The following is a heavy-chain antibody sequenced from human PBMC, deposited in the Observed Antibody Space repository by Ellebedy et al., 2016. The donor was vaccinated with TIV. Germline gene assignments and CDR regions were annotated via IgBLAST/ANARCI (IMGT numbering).Heavy chain of an antibody. J-gene: IGHJ4*02. V-gene: IGHV3-30*03. CDR2: ISNDGNIK. CDR3: AITSARPEHFDY. Sequence: PGGSLRLSCAASGFTFSTYGLPWVRQAPGKGLEWVAVISNDGNIKYSADSVKGRFIISRDNSKNTLYLQVNSLRAEDTAVYYCAITSARPEHFDYWGQGTLVTVSS. D-gene: IGHD6-6*01. CDR1: GFTFSTYG.